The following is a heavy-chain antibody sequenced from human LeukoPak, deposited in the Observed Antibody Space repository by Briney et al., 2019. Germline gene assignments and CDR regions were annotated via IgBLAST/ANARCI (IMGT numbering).Heavy chain of an antibody. CDR1: GYTFTDYY. CDR3: ARRENDY. CDR2: INPNSGDT. J-gene: IGHJ4*02. V-gene: IGHV1-2*02. Sequence: ASVKVSCKPSGYTFTDYYIHWVRQAPGQGLEWMGWINPNSGDTNYAPKFQGRVTMTRDTSISTAYMELSRLRSDDTAVYYCARRENDYWGQGTLVTVSS.